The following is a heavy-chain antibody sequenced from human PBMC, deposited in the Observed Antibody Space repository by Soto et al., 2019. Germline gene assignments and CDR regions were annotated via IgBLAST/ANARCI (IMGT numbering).Heavy chain of an antibody. D-gene: IGHD6-13*01. CDR3: GRGRQSSSWFHFDY. J-gene: IGHJ4*02. V-gene: IGHV6-1*01. CDR1: GDSVSSNSAA. Sequence: QVQLQQSGPGLVKPSQTLSLTCAISGDSVSSNSAAWNWIRQSPSRGLEWLGRTYYRSKWYNDYAVSVKSRITINPDTSKHHFALQLNSVTPEDTAVYYCGRGRQSSSWFHFDYWGQGTLVTVSS. CDR2: TYYRSKWYN.